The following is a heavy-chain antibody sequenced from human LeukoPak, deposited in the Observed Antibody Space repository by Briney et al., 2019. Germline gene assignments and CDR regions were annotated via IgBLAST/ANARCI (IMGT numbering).Heavy chain of an antibody. CDR1: GFSISNYW. J-gene: IGHJ2*01. V-gene: IGHV3-7*01. CDR3: ARGYWNFGL. Sequence: GGSLRLSCVASGFSISNYWMTWVRQAPGKGLEWVAIIKQDGSEKNYVDSVKGRFTSSRDNVKNSLYLQMNRLRVEDTSVYYCARGYWNFGLWGRGTQVTVSS. CDR2: IKQDGSEK.